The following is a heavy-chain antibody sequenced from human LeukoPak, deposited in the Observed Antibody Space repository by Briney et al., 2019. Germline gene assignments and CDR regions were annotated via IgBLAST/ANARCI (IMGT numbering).Heavy chain of an antibody. Sequence: KPSETLSLTCTVSGASISSYYWSWIRQPAGKGLEWIGRVYATGSTNYNAALESRVTMSLDTSKNHLSLKVTSVTAADTAVYYCAREFSTNWFDPWGQGILVTVSS. CDR1: GASISSYY. J-gene: IGHJ5*02. CDR3: AREFSTNWFDP. V-gene: IGHV4-4*07. CDR2: VYATGST.